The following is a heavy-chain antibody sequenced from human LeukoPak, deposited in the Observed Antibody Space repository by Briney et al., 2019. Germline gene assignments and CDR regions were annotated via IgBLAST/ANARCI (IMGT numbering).Heavy chain of an antibody. CDR1: GGSISSSSYY. D-gene: IGHD4-17*01. J-gene: IGHJ4*02. Sequence: SETLSLTCTVSGGSISSSSYYWGWIRQPPGKGLEWIGSIYYSGSTNYNPSLKSRVTISVDTSKNQFSLKLSSVTAADTAVYYCARDYGDYGTIDYWGQGTLVTVSS. V-gene: IGHV4-39*07. CDR3: ARDYGDYGTIDY. CDR2: IYYSGST.